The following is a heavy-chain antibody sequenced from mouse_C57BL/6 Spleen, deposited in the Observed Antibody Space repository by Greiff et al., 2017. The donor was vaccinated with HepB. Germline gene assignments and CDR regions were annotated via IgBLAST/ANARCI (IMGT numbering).Heavy chain of an antibody. CDR2: IDPENGDT. CDR1: GFNIKDDY. J-gene: IGHJ3*01. V-gene: IGHV14-4*01. CDR3: TPYGSSYGAY. D-gene: IGHD1-1*01. Sequence: EVKLQESGAELVRPGASVKLSCTASGFNIKDDYMHWVKQRPEQGLEWIGWIDPENGDTEYASKFQGKATITADTSSNTAYLQLSSLTSEDTAVYYCTPYGSSYGAYWGQGTLVTVSA.